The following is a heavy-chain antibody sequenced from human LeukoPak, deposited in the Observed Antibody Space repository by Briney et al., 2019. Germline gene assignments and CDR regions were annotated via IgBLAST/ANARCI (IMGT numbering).Heavy chain of an antibody. Sequence: GGSLRLSCAASGFSFSLYAMNWVRQAPGKGLEWVSTIIETGASPYYADSVRGRFTVSRDSSRNMFYLQMNSLRAEDTAIYYCARRGAGSGGLDYWGQGTLVTVSS. CDR3: ARRGAGSGGLDY. CDR1: GFSFSLYA. CDR2: IIETGASP. V-gene: IGHV3-23*01. J-gene: IGHJ4*02. D-gene: IGHD6-19*01.